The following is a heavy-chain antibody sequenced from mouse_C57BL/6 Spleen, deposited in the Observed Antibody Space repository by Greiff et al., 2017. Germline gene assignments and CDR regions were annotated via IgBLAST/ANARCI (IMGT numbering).Heavy chain of an antibody. Sequence: VQLQQPGAELVKPGASVKLSCKASGYTFTSYWMHWVKQRPGQGLEWIGMIHPNSGSTNYNEKFKSKATLTVDKSSSTAYMQLSSLTSEDSAVYYCARQYDYDVFDVWGTGTTVTVSS. CDR1: GYTFTSYW. CDR3: ARQYDYDVFDV. J-gene: IGHJ1*03. D-gene: IGHD2-4*01. V-gene: IGHV1-64*01. CDR2: IHPNSGST.